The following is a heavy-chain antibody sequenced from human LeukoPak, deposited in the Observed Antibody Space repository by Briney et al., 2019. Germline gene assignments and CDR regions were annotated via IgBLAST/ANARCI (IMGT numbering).Heavy chain of an antibody. D-gene: IGHD6-19*01. CDR1: AFRFSSYG. CDR3: AKVPLSSSGWDREYYFDY. V-gene: IGHV3-30*02. Sequence: GGSLRLSCAASAFRFSSYGMHWVRQAPGKGPEWVAFILSDSSNQYYADSVKGRFTISRDNSKNTLYLEMNSLRAEDTAVYYCAKVPLSSSGWDREYYFDYWGQGTLVTVSS. CDR2: ILSDSSNQ. J-gene: IGHJ4*02.